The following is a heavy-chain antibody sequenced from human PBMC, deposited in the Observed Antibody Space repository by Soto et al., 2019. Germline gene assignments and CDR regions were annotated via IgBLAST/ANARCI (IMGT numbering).Heavy chain of an antibody. D-gene: IGHD2-15*01. CDR2: IYYDGST. J-gene: IGHJ4*02. CDR1: GASISSSSFY. CDR3: TRRSRGRCCNY. Sequence: PSETLSLTCTVSGASISSSSFYWGWIRQPPGKGLESIANIYYDGSTYYNPSLKSRVTISIDTSKNQFSLQLTSVTAADTAVYYCTRRSRGRCCNYWGQGTLVTVSS. V-gene: IGHV4-39*01.